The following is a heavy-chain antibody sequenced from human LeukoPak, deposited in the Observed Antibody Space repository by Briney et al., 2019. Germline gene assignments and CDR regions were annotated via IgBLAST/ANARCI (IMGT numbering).Heavy chain of an antibody. CDR1: GFTFSDYY. CDR2: ISSSSSYT. V-gene: IGHV3-11*06. CDR3: ARDEVAAAGNDY. Sequence: PGGSLRLSYAASGFTFSDYYMSWIRQAPGKGLEWVSYISSSSSYTNYADSVKGRFTISRDNAKNSLYLQMNSLRAEDTAVYYCARDEVAAAGNDYWGQGTLVTVSS. D-gene: IGHD6-13*01. J-gene: IGHJ4*02.